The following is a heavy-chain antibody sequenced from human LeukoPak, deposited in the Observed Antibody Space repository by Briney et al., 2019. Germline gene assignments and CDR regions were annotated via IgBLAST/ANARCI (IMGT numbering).Heavy chain of an antibody. CDR1: GFPFSSYR. D-gene: IGHD2-2*01. CDR2: ISSRSSTI. CDR3: AREGCSSTSCYSGSVYYFDY. J-gene: IGHJ4*02. Sequence: GGSLRLSCAASGFPFSSYRMSWVRQAPGKGLEWVSYISSRSSTIYYADSVKGRFTISRDNAKNSLYPQMNSLRDEDTAVYYCAREGCSSTSCYSGSVYYFDYWGQGTLVTVSS. V-gene: IGHV3-48*02.